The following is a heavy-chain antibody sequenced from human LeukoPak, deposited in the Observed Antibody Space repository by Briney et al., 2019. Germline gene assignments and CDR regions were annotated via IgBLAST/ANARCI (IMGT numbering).Heavy chain of an antibody. J-gene: IGHJ4*02. D-gene: IGHD2-2*01. CDR2: INHSGST. Sequence: SETLSLTCAVYGGSFSGYYWSWIRQPPGKGLEWIGEINHSGSTNYNPSLKSRVTISVDTSKNQFSLKLSSVTAADTAVYYCARQYQLLLQQLARPFDYWGQGTLVTVSS. CDR3: ARQYQLLLQQLARPFDY. V-gene: IGHV4-34*01. CDR1: GGSFSGYY.